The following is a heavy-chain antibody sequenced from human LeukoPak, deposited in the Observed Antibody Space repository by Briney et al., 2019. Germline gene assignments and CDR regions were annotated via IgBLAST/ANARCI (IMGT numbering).Heavy chain of an antibody. Sequence: QPGGSVRLSCAGSGFTFSSYEMNWVRQAPGKELEWVSYISSSGGTIYYADSVKGRFTISRDNAKNSLYLQMNSLRAEDTAVYYCARDESGYSGYVRFDPWGQGTLVTVSS. J-gene: IGHJ5*02. CDR1: GFTFSSYE. V-gene: IGHV3-48*03. D-gene: IGHD5-12*01. CDR3: ARDESGYSGYVRFDP. CDR2: ISSSGGTI.